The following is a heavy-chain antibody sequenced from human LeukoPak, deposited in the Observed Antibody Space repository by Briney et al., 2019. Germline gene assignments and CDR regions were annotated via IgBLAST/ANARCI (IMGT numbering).Heavy chain of an antibody. D-gene: IGHD4-17*01. CDR3: ARVAAVTTGYNWFDP. Sequence: ASVKVSCNASGYTFTSYDINWVRQATGQGLEWMGWMNPNSGNTGYAQKFQGRVTMTRNTSISTAYMELSSLRSEDTAVYYCARVAAVTTGYNWFDPWGQGTLVTVSS. CDR2: MNPNSGNT. J-gene: IGHJ5*02. CDR1: GYTFTSYD. V-gene: IGHV1-8*01.